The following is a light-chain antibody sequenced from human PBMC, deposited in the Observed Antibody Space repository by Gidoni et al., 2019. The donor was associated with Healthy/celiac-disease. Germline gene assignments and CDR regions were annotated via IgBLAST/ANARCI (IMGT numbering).Light chain of an antibody. CDR2: DVS. V-gene: IGLV2-14*01. J-gene: IGLJ2*01. CDR3: SSYTSSSTLV. Sequence: QSALTQPASVSASPGPSITISCTGTSSDVGGYNYVSWYQQHPGKAPKLMIYDVSNRPSGVSNRFSGSKSGNTASLTISGLLPEDEADYYCSSYTSSSTLVFGGGTKLTVL. CDR1: SSDVGGYNY.